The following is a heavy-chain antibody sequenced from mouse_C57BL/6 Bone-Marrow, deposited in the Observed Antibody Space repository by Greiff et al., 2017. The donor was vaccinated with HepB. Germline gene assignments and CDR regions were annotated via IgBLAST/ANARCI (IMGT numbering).Heavy chain of an antibody. V-gene: IGHV5-17*01. D-gene: IGHD2-4*01. Sequence: EVKLVESGGGLVKPGGSLKLSCAASGFTFSDYGMHWVRQAPEKGLEWVAYISSGSSTIYYADTVKGRFTISRDNAKNTLFLQMTSLRSEDTAMYYCARIDYDWYFDVWGTGTTVTVSS. CDR3: ARIDYDWYFDV. CDR2: ISSGSSTI. J-gene: IGHJ1*03. CDR1: GFTFSDYG.